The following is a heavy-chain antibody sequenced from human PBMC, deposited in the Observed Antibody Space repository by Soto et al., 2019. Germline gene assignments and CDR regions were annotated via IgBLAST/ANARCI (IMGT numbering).Heavy chain of an antibody. CDR3: AKAVDSGGNHWGH. V-gene: IGHV3-30*18. CDR1: GVTFSNSD. CDR2: ISADGNSE. D-gene: IGHD4-17*01. J-gene: IGHJ4*02. Sequence: PGGSLRLSCVVSGVTFSNSDMQWVRQAPGKGLEWVAMISADGNSEDYAASVKGRFTVSRENSKNTLYLQMDSLRVEDTAIYYCAKAVDSGGNHWGHWGQGALVTVSS.